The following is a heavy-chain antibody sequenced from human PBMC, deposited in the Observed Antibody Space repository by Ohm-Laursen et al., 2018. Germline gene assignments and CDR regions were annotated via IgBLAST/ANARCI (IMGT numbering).Heavy chain of an antibody. CDR3: AKDHNSGSYVYYYYYGMDV. J-gene: IGHJ6*02. CDR2: IWYDGSNK. Sequence: SLRLSCTASGFTFSSYGMHWVRQAPGKGLEWVAVIWYDGSNKYYADSVKGRFTISRDNSKNTLYLQMNSLRAEDTAVYYCAKDHNSGSYVYYYYYGMDVWGQGTTVTVSS. CDR1: GFTFSSYG. V-gene: IGHV3-33*06. D-gene: IGHD1-26*01.